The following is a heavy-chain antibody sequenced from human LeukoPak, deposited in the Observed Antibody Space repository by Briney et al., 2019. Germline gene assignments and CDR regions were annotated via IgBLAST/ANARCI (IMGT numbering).Heavy chain of an antibody. J-gene: IGHJ3*02. V-gene: IGHV3-23*01. CDR1: GFTFSTYT. Sequence: GGSLRLSCAASGFTFSTYTMNWVRQAPGKGLEWVSAISGSGGSTYYADSVKGRFTISRDNSKNTLYLQMSSLRAEDTAVYYCAKGWSRDAFDIWGQGTMVTVSS. CDR2: ISGSGGST. CDR3: AKGWSRDAFDI.